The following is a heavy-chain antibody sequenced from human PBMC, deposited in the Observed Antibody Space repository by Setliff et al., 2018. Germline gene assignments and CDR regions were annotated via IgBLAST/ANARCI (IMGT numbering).Heavy chain of an antibody. CDR1: GYTFTGYY. CDR2: LNPNSGGT. CDR3: ARGKYDILTGEYYFDF. D-gene: IGHD3-9*01. V-gene: IGHV1-2*04. J-gene: IGHJ4*02. Sequence: GASVKVSCKAAGYTFTGYYIHWVRQAPGQGLEWMGCLNPNSGGTNSTRKLEGCVTMTRDTSISAAYMELSSLKSNDTAVYYCARGKYDILTGEYYFDFWGQGTLVTVSS.